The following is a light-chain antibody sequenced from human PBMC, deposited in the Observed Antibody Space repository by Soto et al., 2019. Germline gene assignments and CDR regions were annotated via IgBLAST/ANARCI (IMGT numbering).Light chain of an antibody. V-gene: IGKV1-5*01. Sequence: DIQMTQSPSTLSASVGDRVTITCRASQSINRWLVWYQQKPGKAPKVLIFDASILASGVPSRFSGSGSGTEFTLTISSLLPDDFAAYYCQQYNNYLTWTFGQGTKVDIK. CDR3: QQYNNYLTWT. J-gene: IGKJ1*01. CDR2: DAS. CDR1: QSINRW.